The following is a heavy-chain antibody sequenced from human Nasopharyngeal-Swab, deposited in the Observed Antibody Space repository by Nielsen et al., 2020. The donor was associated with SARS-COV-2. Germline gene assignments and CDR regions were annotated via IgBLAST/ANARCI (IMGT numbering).Heavy chain of an antibody. Sequence: GESLKISCAASGFTFSSYSMNWVRQAPGKGLEWVSSVSSSGSYISYADSLKGRFTISRDNVENTLYLQMNSLRAEDTAVYYCARSRTDYGGTWYDAFDIWGQGTLVTVSS. D-gene: IGHD4/OR15-4a*01. CDR1: GFTFSSYS. CDR3: ARSRTDYGGTWYDAFDI. J-gene: IGHJ3*02. CDR2: VSSSGSYI. V-gene: IGHV3-21*06.